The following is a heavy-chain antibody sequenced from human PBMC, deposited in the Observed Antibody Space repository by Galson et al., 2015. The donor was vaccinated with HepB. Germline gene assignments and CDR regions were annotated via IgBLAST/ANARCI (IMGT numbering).Heavy chain of an antibody. Sequence: SLRLSCAASGFTFGDYDMSWVRQAPGEGLEWVGFIRSKAYGGTAEYAASVKGRFTISRDDSQSIAYLQMNSLKTEDTAVYYCTRDRLLDYSSTWNSPLDYWGQGTLVTVSS. V-gene: IGHV3-49*04. CDR1: GFTFGDYD. CDR3: TRDRLLDYSSTWNSPLDY. CDR2: IRSKAYGGTA. D-gene: IGHD6-13*01. J-gene: IGHJ4*02.